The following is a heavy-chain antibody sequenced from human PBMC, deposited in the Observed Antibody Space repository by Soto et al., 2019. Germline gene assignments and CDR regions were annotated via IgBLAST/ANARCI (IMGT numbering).Heavy chain of an antibody. CDR3: VRDVTETVPTGHIMAAGRFDL. CDR2: VHYRGNT. D-gene: IGHD2-21*01. CDR1: DDSIRSSGYY. Sequence: QVQLQESGPSLVKPSETLSLTCTVSDDSIRSSGYYWSWIRQAPGQGLEWMGCVHYRGNTYYNPSLNNRVVISLDTSKKPCSLSLTSVTAADTAVYYCVRDVTETVPTGHIMAAGRFDLWGQGALVTVSS. J-gene: IGHJ4*02. V-gene: IGHV4-30-4*08.